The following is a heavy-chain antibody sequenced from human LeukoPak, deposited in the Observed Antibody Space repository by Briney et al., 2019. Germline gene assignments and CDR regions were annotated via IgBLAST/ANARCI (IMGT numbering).Heavy chain of an antibody. Sequence: SETLSLTCTVSGGSIHSGGFYWSWIRQHPGKGLEWIGYIYYSGSTYYNPSLKSRLTISVDTSKNQFSLKLSSVTAADTAVYYCAANEDRIAVAGTGGATRFDYWGQGTLVTVSS. CDR1: GGSIHSGGFY. V-gene: IGHV4-31*03. D-gene: IGHD6-19*01. J-gene: IGHJ4*02. CDR3: AANEDRIAVAGTGGATRFDY. CDR2: IYYSGST.